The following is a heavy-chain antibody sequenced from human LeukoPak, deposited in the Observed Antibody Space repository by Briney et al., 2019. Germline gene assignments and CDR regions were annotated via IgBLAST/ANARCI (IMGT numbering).Heavy chain of an antibody. CDR2: VSGSGGST. CDR1: GFTFSSYA. CDR3: AMPAYYDFWSGYYTGNQPFDY. V-gene: IGHV3-23*01. J-gene: IGHJ4*02. D-gene: IGHD3-3*01. Sequence: GGSLRLSCVASGFTFSSYAMTWVRQAPGKGLEWLSSVSGSGGSTYYADSVKGRFTISRDNSKNTLYLQMNSLRAEDTAVYYCAMPAYYDFWSGYYTGNQPFDYWGQGTLVTVSS.